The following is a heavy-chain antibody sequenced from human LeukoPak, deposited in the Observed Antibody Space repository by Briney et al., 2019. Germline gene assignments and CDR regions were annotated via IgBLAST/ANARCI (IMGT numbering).Heavy chain of an antibody. J-gene: IGHJ4*02. Sequence: PGGSLRLSCAASGFTFSSYWMHWVRHAPGKGLVWVSRINTPMSSTSYAASVNARFTTSRHNANNTLYLQMNTLRAEDTAVYYCARDVYCSGRSCYFDYWGQGTLVTVSS. CDR2: INTPMSST. CDR1: GFTFSSYW. CDR3: ARDVYCSGRSCYFDY. V-gene: IGHV3-74*01. D-gene: IGHD2-15*01.